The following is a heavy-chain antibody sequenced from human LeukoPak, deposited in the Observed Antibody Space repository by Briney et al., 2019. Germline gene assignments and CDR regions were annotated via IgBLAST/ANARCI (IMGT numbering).Heavy chain of an antibody. CDR2: MNPNSGNT. CDR3: ARKGPAAYYYHYMDV. CDR1: GYTFTSYD. J-gene: IGHJ6*03. Sequence: ASVKVSCKASGYTFTSYDINWVRQATGQGLEWMGWMNPNSGNTGYAQKFQGRVTMTRNTSISTAYMELSSLRSEDTAVYYCARKGPAAYYYHYMDVWGKGTTVTVSS. V-gene: IGHV1-8*01. D-gene: IGHD2-2*01.